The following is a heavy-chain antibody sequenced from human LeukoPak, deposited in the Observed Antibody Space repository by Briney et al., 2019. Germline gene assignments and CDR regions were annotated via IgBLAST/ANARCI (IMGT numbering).Heavy chain of an antibody. J-gene: IGHJ4*02. V-gene: IGHV2-5*02. CDR2: IYWDDDK. CDR1: GFSLSTIRVG. CDR3: AHRWVGSSWYWVYFDY. Sequence: SDPTLVKPTQTLTLTCTFSGFSLSTIRVGVGWILQPPGKALYCLALIYWDDDKLYSPSLKSRLTITKDTSKSQVVLTMTNMDPVDTATYYCAHRWVGSSWYWVYFDYWGQGTLATVSS. D-gene: IGHD6-13*01.